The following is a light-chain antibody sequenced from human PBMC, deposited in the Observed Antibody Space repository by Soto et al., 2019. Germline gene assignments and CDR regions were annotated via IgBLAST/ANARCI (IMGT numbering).Light chain of an antibody. V-gene: IGLV2-14*01. CDR1: SSDVGGYNY. J-gene: IGLJ3*02. CDR2: EVS. Sequence: QSALTQPASVSGSPGQSITISCTGTSSDVGGYNYVSWYQQHPGKAPKLIIYEVSNRPSGVSNRFSGSKSDNTASLTISGLQAEDEADYYCQSYDSSLSGWLFGGGTKLTVL. CDR3: QSYDSSLSGWL.